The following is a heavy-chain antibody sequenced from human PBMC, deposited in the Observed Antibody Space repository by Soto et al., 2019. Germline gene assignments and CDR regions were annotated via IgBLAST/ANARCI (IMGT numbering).Heavy chain of an antibody. CDR1: GFTFSSYS. Sequence: EVQLVESGGGLVQPGGSLRLSCAASGFTFSSYSMNWVRQAPGKGLEWVSYISSSSSTIYYADSVKGRFTVSRDNAKNPLYLQMNSLGDEDTAVYYGADVGDTRVGDAFDIWGQGTMVTVSP. D-gene: IGHD1-26*01. V-gene: IGHV3-48*02. CDR3: ADVGDTRVGDAFDI. J-gene: IGHJ3*02. CDR2: ISSSSSTI.